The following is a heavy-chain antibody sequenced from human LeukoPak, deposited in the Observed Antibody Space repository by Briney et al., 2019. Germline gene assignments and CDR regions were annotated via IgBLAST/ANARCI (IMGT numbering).Heavy chain of an antibody. CDR2: FIPIFGTA. V-gene: IGHV1-69*05. J-gene: IGHJ4*02. CDR1: GGTFSSYA. D-gene: IGHD2-8*01. CDR3: ARRLPGVYASAYFDY. Sequence: ASVKVSCKASGGTFSSYAISWVRQAPGQGPEWMGGFIPIFGTANYAQKFQGRVTITTDESTSTAYMELSRLRSDDTAVYYCARRLPGVYASAYFDYWGQGTLVTVSS.